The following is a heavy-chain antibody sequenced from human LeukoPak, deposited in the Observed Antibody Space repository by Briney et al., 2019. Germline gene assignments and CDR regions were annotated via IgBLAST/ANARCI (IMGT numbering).Heavy chain of an antibody. CDR1: GGXXXDYY. CDR3: ARLATYGDYSD. Sequence: SGGXXXDYYWRWTRQPPGKGPEWIGYIYYRGSTNYNPSLKSRVSMSIDTSKNQFSLRLSSVTAADTAVYYCARLATYGDYSDWGQGTLVTVSS. J-gene: IGHJ4*02. V-gene: IGHV4-59*08. CDR2: IYYRGST. D-gene: IGHD4-17*01.